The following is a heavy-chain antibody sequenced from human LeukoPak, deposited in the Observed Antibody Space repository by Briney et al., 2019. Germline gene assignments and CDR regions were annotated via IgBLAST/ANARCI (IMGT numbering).Heavy chain of an antibody. J-gene: IGHJ4*02. D-gene: IGHD3-9*01. CDR1: SYSISSGYY. Sequence: SETLSLTCTVSSYSISSGYYWGWIRQSPGKGLEWIASINHSGITYYNPSLKGRVTISVDTSKNQFSLKLTSVTAADTAVYYCGRDRPTGYYDYWGQGILVTVSS. CDR2: INHSGIT. CDR3: GRDRPTGYYDY. V-gene: IGHV4-38-2*02.